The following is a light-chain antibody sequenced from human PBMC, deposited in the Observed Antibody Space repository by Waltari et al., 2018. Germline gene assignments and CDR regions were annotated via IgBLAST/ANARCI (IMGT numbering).Light chain of an antibody. CDR1: QSVTNY. CDR2: DTS. CDR3: QQRRDCPLT. Sequence: DIVLTQSQAILSLSPGERASLSCRASQSVTNYLAWYQQKPGQAPRLLIYDTSNMATGIPARFSGSGFGTDFTLTISSLEPEDFAVYYCQQRRDCPLTFGGGTKVEIK. V-gene: IGKV3-11*01. J-gene: IGKJ4*01.